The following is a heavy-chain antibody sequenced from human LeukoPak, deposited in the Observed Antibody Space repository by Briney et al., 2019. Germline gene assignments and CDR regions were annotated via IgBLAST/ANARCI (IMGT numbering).Heavy chain of an antibody. CDR1: GYSISSGYY. D-gene: IGHD2-15*01. Sequence: EPSETLSLTCIVSGYSISSGYYWGWIRQPPGKGLEWLGSIYHSGSTHYNPSLKSRLTMSVDTSKNQLSLNLKSVTAADTAVYYCARDRDVDDFDSWGHGTLVTVSS. CDR2: IYHSGST. CDR3: ARDRDVDDFDS. V-gene: IGHV4-38-2*02. J-gene: IGHJ4*01.